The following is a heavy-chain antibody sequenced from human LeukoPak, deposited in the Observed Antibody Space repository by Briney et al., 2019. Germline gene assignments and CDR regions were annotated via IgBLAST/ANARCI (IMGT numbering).Heavy chain of an antibody. D-gene: IGHD7-27*01. CDR1: AGTFSSYA. CDR2: IIPILGIA. CDR3: ARDLGSLRPD. V-gene: IGHV1-69*04. J-gene: IGHJ4*02. Sequence: SVKVSCKASAGTFSSYAISWVRQAPGQGLEWMGRIIPILGIANYAQKFQGRVTITARKYTSTAYMELSSLRSEDTAVYYCARDLGSLRPDWGQGNLVTVSS.